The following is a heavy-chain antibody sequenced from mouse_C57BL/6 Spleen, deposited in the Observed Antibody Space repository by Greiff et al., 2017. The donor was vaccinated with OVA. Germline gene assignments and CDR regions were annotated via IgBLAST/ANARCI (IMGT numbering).Heavy chain of an antibody. CDR1: GFTFSDYY. V-gene: IGHV5-16*01. CDR2: INYDGSST. Sequence: EVNVVESEGGLVQPGSSMKLSCTASGFTFSDYYMAWVRQVPEKGLEWVANINYDGSSTYYLDSLKSRFIISRDNAKNILYLQMSSLKSEDTATYYCARDADSNYYFDYWGQGTTLTVSS. CDR3: ARDADSNYYFDY. D-gene: IGHD2-5*01. J-gene: IGHJ2*01.